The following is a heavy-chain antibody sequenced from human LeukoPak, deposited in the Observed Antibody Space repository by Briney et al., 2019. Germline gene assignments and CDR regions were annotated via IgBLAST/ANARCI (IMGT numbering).Heavy chain of an antibody. V-gene: IGHV3-30-3*01. CDR1: GFTFSSYA. Sequence: PGGSLRLSCAASGFTFSSYAMHWVRQAPGKGLEWVAVISYDGSNKYYADSVKGRFTISRDNSKNTLYLQMNSLRAEDTAVYYCARTYRGGGNSRSYYYYYGMDVWGQGTTVTVSS. CDR3: ARTYRGGGNSRSYYYYYGMDV. CDR2: ISYDGSNK. J-gene: IGHJ6*02. D-gene: IGHD4-23*01.